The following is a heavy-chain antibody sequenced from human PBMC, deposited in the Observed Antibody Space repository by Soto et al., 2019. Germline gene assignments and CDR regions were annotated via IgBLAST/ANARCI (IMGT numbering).Heavy chain of an antibody. D-gene: IGHD2-2*01. CDR3: ARGTLV. Sequence: QVQLQESGPGLMQPSQTLSLTCTVSGGSIGSGGYWWSWIRQHPGRGLEWIGVVSYTGNTQYNPSLKSRVNISVDTSTKQFSLKLSSVTAADTAVYYGARGTLVWGQGTLVTVSS. CDR2: VSYTGNT. V-gene: IGHV4-31*03. CDR1: GGSIGSGGYW. J-gene: IGHJ4*02.